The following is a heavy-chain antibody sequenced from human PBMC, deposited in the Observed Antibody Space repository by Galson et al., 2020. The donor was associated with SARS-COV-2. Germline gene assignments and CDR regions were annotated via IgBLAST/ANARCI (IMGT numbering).Heavy chain of an antibody. CDR1: GFTFENYW. CDR2: INSDGATR. V-gene: IGHV3-74*01. CDR3: AGDVGSVRHPDY. J-gene: IGHJ4*02. D-gene: IGHD1-26*01. Sequence: GGSLRLSCSASGFTFENYWMYWVRQAPGKGLVWVSRINSDGATRTYADSVKGRFTISRDNAKSTLHLLMDSLSVEDTAMYYCAGDVGSVRHPDYGGQGTLVTVSS.